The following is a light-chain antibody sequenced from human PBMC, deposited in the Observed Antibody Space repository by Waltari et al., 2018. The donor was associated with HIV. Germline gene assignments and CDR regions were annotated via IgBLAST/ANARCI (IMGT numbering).Light chain of an antibody. Sequence: DIQLTQSPSFLSASVGDRVTITCQASQGISSYLAWYQQKPGKAPKLLIYAASTLQRGVPSRFSGSRSGTEFTLTISSLQPEDFATYYCQQLNSYLGFTFGPGTKVDIK. CDR1: QGISSY. CDR3: QQLNSYLGFT. V-gene: IGKV1-9*01. CDR2: AAS. J-gene: IGKJ3*01.